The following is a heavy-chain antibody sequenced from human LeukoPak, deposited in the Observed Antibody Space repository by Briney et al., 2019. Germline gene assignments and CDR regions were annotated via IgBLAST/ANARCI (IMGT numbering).Heavy chain of an antibody. D-gene: IGHD6-6*01. V-gene: IGHV4-30-4*08. CDR3: ARRVEYSSSESINWFDP. CDR2: IYKRGST. CDR1: GGSISSGDYC. Sequence: SETLSLTCTVSGGSISSGDYCWNWIRQPPGKGLEWIGYIYKRGSTYYNPSLKSRVTISVDTSKNQFSLKLSSVTAADTAVYYCARRVEYSSSESINWFDPWGQGTLVTVSS. J-gene: IGHJ5*02.